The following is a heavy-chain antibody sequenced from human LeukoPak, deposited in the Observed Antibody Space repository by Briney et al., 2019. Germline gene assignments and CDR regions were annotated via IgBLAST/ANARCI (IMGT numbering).Heavy chain of an antibody. J-gene: IGHJ4*02. CDR2: INPKSGGT. CDR1: GYTFTGYH. Sequence: ASVKVSCKASGYTFTGYHIHWVRQAPGQGLEWMGWINPKSGGTNYAQKFQGRVTMTRDTSISTAYMELRRLRADDTAVYYCAGDRIYDSGDYYPPSFDYWGQGALVTVSS. CDR3: AGDRIYDSGDYYPPSFDY. V-gene: IGHV1-2*02. D-gene: IGHD3-22*01.